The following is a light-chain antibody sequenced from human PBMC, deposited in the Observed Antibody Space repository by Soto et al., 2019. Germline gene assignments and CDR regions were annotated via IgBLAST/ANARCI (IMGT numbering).Light chain of an antibody. CDR2: EVT. CDR1: NSDINY. CDR3: SSSTSSSTFV. J-gene: IGLJ1*01. V-gene: IGLV2-14*01. Sequence: QSALTQPASVSGAPGQSITISCTGTNSDINYVSWHQQHPDKAPKLMIYEVTNRPSGVSNRFSGSKSGNTASLTISGLQAEDEADYYCSSSTSSSTFVFGTGTKLTVL.